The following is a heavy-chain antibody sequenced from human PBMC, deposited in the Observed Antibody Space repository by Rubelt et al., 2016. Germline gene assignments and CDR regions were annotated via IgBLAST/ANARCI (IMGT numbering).Heavy chain of an antibody. CDR2: INPSGGST. Sequence: QVQLVQSGSELKDPGASVTVSCKASGYSFSSYAMNWVRQAPGQGLEWMGIINPSGGSTSYAPKVQGRVTMTRDTATSTVYSELSSLRSEDTAVYYCARSGENSGYWQFDYWGQGTLVTVSS. CDR3: ARSGENSGYWQFDY. V-gene: IGHV1-46*01. J-gene: IGHJ4*02. D-gene: IGHD5-12*01. CDR1: GYSFSSYA.